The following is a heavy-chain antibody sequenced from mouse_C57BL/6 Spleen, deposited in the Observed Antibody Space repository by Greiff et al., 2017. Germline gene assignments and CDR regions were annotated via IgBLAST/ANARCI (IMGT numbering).Heavy chain of an antibody. Sequence: DVHLVESGPGMVKPSQSLSLTCTVTGYSITSGYDWHWIRHFPGNKLEWMGYISYSGSTNYNPSLKSRISITHDTSKNHFFLKLNSVTTEDTATYYCARGDDYLFDYWGQGTTLTVSS. CDR2: ISYSGST. CDR1: GYSITSGYD. D-gene: IGHD2-4*01. J-gene: IGHJ2*01. V-gene: IGHV3-1*01. CDR3: ARGDDYLFDY.